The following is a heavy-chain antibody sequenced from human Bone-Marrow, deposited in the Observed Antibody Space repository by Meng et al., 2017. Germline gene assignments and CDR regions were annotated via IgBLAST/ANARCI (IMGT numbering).Heavy chain of an antibody. CDR1: GFTFSSYA. D-gene: IGHD5-24*01. CDR2: ISVSGGNT. Sequence: GESLKISCAASGFTFSSYAMNWVRQAPGKGLEWVSLISVSGGNTYYADSVKGRFTISRDNSKNTLYLQMNSLRAEDTAVYYCARVPTLGLQGDYWGQGTLVTVSS. CDR3: ARVPTLGLQGDY. V-gene: IGHV3-23*01. J-gene: IGHJ4*02.